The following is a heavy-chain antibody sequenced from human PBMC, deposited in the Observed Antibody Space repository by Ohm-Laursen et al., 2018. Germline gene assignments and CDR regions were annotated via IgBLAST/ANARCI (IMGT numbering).Heavy chain of an antibody. CDR3: ARDQYDSSFDY. D-gene: IGHD3-22*01. V-gene: IGHV3-53*01. CDR1: GFTFSSYW. Sequence: SLRLSCSASGFTFSSYWMSWVRQAPGKGLEWVSVIYSGGSTYYADSVKGRFTISRDNARNSLYLQMNSLRAEDTAVYYCARDQYDSSFDYWGQGTLVTVSS. CDR2: IYSGGST. J-gene: IGHJ4*02.